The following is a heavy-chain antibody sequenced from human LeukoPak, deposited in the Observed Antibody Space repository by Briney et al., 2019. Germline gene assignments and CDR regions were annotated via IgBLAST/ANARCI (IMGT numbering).Heavy chain of an antibody. Sequence: PSETLSLTCTVSGGSISSYYWSWIRQPAGKGLEWIGRIYTSGSTNYNPSLKSRVTMSVDTSKNQFSLKLSSVTAADTAVYYCAREGGGSYDFWSEVDYWGQGTLVTVSS. CDR3: AREGGGSYDFWSEVDY. CDR2: IYTSGST. D-gene: IGHD3-3*01. V-gene: IGHV4-4*07. CDR1: GGSISSYY. J-gene: IGHJ4*02.